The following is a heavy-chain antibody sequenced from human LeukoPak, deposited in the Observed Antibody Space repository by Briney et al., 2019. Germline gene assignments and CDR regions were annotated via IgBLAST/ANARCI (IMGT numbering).Heavy chain of an antibody. CDR2: IWYDGSNK. J-gene: IGHJ4*02. CDR1: GFTFSSYA. D-gene: IGHD1-26*01. CDR3: ARDLSGSYYSSLDY. Sequence: GGSLRLSCAASGFTFSSYAMSWVRQAPGKGLEWVAVIWYDGSNKYYADSVKGRFTISRDNSKNTLYLQMNSQRAEDTAVYYCARDLSGSYYSSLDYWGQGTLVTVSS. V-gene: IGHV3-33*08.